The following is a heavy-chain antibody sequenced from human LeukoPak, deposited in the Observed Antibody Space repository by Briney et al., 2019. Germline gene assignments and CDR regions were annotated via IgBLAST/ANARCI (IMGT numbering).Heavy chain of an antibody. D-gene: IGHD1-14*01. CDR2: ISSSSSTI. CDR3: ARGTGANHYYFDY. CDR1: GFTFSSYS. Sequence: GGSLRLSCAASGFTFSSYSMNWVRQAPGKGLEWVSYISSSSSTIYYADSVKGRVTISRDNSKNTLYLQMNSLRAEDTAVYYCARGTGANHYYFDYWGRGTLVTVSS. J-gene: IGHJ4*02. V-gene: IGHV3-48*01.